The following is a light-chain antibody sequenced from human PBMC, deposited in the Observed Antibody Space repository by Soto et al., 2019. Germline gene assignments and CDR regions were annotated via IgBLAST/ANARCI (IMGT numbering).Light chain of an antibody. CDR2: AAS. Sequence: DIQMTQSPSSQSASVGDRVTITCRASQSISDYLNWYQQKPGKAPKLLIYAASSLHSGVPSRFSGSGSGTDSTLTISSLQPEDFATYYCQQSDSIPPTFGGGTQVEIK. CDR3: QQSDSIPPT. V-gene: IGKV1-39*01. CDR1: QSISDY. J-gene: IGKJ4*02.